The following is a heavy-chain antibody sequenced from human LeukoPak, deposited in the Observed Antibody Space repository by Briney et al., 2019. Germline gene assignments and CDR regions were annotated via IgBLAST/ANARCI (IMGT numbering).Heavy chain of an antibody. D-gene: IGHD6-13*01. J-gene: IGHJ4*02. CDR3: AKDVYSSSWFDY. V-gene: IGHV3-30*18. CDR2: ISYDGSNK. CDR1: GFTFSSYG. Sequence: GSLRLSCAASGFTFSSYGMHWVRQAPGKGLEWVAVISYDGSNKYYADSVKGRFTISRDNSKNTLYLQMNSLRAEDTAVYYCAKDVYSSSWFDYWGQGTLVTVSS.